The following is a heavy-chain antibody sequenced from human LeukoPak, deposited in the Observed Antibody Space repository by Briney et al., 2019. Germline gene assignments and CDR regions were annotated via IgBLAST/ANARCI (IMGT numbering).Heavy chain of an antibody. D-gene: IGHD2-15*01. CDR1: GYTFTIYR. J-gene: IGHJ4*02. CDR2: ISAYGNA. Sequence: ASVKVSCKTSGYTFTIYRISLVRQAPGQGLEWMGLISAYGNANYAQNLQGRVTMTTDTSTSTAYMELRSLRSDDTAVYYCSRGIIGYYFDYWGQGTLVTVSS. CDR3: SRGIIGYYFDY. V-gene: IGHV1-18*01.